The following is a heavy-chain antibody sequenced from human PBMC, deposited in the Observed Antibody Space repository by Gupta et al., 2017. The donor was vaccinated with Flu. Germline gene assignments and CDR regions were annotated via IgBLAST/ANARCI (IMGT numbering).Heavy chain of an antibody. Sequence: EVQLVESGGGLVKPGGSLRLSCAASGFTFSSYSMNWVRQAPGKGLEWVSSISSSSSYIYYADSVKGRFTISRDNAKNSLYLQMNSLRAEDTAVYYCAREGCGGDCYSIVYYYYGMDVWGQGTTVTVSS. V-gene: IGHV3-21*01. CDR3: AREGCGGDCYSIVYYYYGMDV. J-gene: IGHJ6*02. CDR2: ISSSSSYI. D-gene: IGHD2-21*02. CDR1: GFTFSSYS.